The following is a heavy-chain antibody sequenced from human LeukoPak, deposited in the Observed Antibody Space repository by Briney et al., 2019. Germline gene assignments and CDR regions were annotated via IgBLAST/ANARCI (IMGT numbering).Heavy chain of an antibody. Sequence: GGSLRLSCAASGFTFSSYEMNWVRQAPGKGLEWVSAISGSGGSTYYADSVKGRFTISRDNSKNTLYLQMNSLRAEDTAVYYCAKDPMTGIAVTFDYWGQGTLVTVSS. D-gene: IGHD6-19*01. CDR3: AKDPMTGIAVTFDY. J-gene: IGHJ4*02. CDR2: ISGSGGST. V-gene: IGHV3-23*01. CDR1: GFTFSSYE.